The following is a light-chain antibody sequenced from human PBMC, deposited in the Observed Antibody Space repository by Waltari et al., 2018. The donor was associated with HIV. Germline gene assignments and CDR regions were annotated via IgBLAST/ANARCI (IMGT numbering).Light chain of an antibody. CDR2: EVS. CDR1: SSDVGGYNY. CDR3: SSYAGSNNLVV. V-gene: IGLV2-8*01. Sequence: QSALTQPPSASGSPGQSVTISCTGTSSDVGGYNYVSWYQQHPGKAPKLMIDEVSKRPSGVPHCVSGSKCGNTASLTVSVLKADDEAYYYCSSYAGSNNLVVFGGGTKLTVL. J-gene: IGLJ2*01.